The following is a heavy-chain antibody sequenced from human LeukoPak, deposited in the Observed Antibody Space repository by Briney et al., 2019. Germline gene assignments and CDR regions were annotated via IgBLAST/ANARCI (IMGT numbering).Heavy chain of an antibody. V-gene: IGHV4-59*01. J-gene: IGHJ4*02. CDR2: IYYSGST. CDR3: ARVSYYDSSGKFDY. D-gene: IGHD3-22*01. Sequence: PSETLCLTCTVSGGSISSYYWSWIRQPPGKGLEWIAYIYYSGSTNYNPSLKSRVTISVDTSKNQFSLKLSSVTAADTAVYYCARVSYYDSSGKFDYWGQGTLVTVSS. CDR1: GGSISSYY.